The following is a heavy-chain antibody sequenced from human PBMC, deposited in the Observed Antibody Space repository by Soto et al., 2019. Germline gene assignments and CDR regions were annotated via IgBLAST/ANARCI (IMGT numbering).Heavy chain of an antibody. CDR2: INDNSGGT. CDR1: GYTFTGYY. V-gene: IGHV1-2*02. CDR3: ARDRSVGGDGELQH. D-gene: IGHD4-17*01. Sequence: QVQLVQSGAEVKKPGASVKVSCKASGYTFTGYYMHWVRQAPGQGLEWMGWINDNSGGTNYAQNFQGTVNMHRDTSKRTAYMELSRLISDDTAVYYCARDRSVGGDGELQHWGQGTLVTVSS. J-gene: IGHJ1*01.